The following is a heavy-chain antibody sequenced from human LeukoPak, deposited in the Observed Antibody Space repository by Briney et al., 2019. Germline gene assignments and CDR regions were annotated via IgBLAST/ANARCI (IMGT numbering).Heavy chain of an antibody. CDR3: ATLAVAGLNWFDP. J-gene: IGHJ5*02. V-gene: IGHV3-21*01. CDR2: ITASSTAI. Sequence: GGSLRLSCAASGFTFNTYTMNWVRQAPGKGLEWVSSITASSTAIYSADSVKGRFTISRDNAKNFLYLQMNSLRAEDTAVYYCATLAVAGLNWFDPWGQGTLVTVSS. CDR1: GFTFNTYT. D-gene: IGHD6-19*01.